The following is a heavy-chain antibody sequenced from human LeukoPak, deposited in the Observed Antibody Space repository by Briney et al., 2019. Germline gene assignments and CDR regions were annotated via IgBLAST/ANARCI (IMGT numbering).Heavy chain of an antibody. J-gene: IGHJ4*02. D-gene: IGHD3-10*01. Sequence: PGGSLRLSCVASGLTFNSHSMSWVRQAPGMGLEWVSVVSTNGDATFYADSVKGRFTISRDNSKNTLFLQMNSLRAEDTAVYYCAKLSLSGRSQSADYWGQGTLVTVSS. CDR3: AKLSLSGRSQSADY. CDR1: GLTFNSHS. CDR2: VSTNGDAT. V-gene: IGHV3-23*01.